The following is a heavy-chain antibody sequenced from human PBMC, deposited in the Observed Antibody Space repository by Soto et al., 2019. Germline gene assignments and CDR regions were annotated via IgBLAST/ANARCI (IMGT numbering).Heavy chain of an antibody. CDR2: INHSGST. CDR1: GGSFSGYY. J-gene: IGHJ6*02. V-gene: IGHV4-34*01. CDR3: ARGLVYYGSGSYHGMDV. Sequence: SETLSLTCAVYGGSFSGYYWSWIRQPPGKGLEWIREINHSGSTNYNPSLKSRVTISVDTSKNQFSLKLSSVTAADTAVYYCARGLVYYGSGSYHGMDVWGQGTTVTVSS. D-gene: IGHD3-10*01.